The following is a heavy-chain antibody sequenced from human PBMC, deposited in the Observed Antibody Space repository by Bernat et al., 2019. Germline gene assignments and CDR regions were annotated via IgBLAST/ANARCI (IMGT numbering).Heavy chain of an antibody. J-gene: IGHJ3*02. Sequence: EVRLVESGGGLVQPGGSLRLSCAASGFTFSSYSMNWVRHAPGKGLGLVSSISSSSSTVYCAASVKGRFTICSDNAKKSLYLQRHSLSEEDTAVYYCAKPSFTVTRYSYAFDIWGQGTMVTVSS. D-gene: IGHD4-17*01. CDR3: AKPSFTVTRYSYAFDI. CDR1: GFTFSSYS. CDR2: ISSSSSTV. V-gene: IGHV3-48*02.